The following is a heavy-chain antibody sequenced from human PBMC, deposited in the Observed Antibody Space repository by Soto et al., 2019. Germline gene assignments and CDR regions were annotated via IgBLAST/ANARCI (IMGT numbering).Heavy chain of an antibody. CDR2: IIPIFGTA. CDR3: ARGTSGSYTPFDY. D-gene: IGHD1-26*01. Sequence: SVKVSCKASGGTFSSYAISWVRQAPGQGLEWMGGIIPIFGTANYAQKFQGRVTITADKSTSTAYMELSSLRSEDTAVYYCARGTSGSYTPFDYWGQGTLVTVSS. J-gene: IGHJ4*02. V-gene: IGHV1-69*06. CDR1: GGTFSSYA.